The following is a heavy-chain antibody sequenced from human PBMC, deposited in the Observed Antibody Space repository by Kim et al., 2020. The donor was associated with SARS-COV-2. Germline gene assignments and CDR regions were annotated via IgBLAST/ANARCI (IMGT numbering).Heavy chain of an antibody. Sequence: SETLSLTCAVYGGSFSGYYWSWIRQPPGKGLEWIGEINHSGSTNYNPSLKSRVTISVDTSKNQFSLKLSSVTAADTAVYYCARTLNSSGTYFDYWGQGTLVTVSS. CDR1: GGSFSGYY. D-gene: IGHD6-19*01. J-gene: IGHJ4*02. CDR3: ARTLNSSGTYFDY. V-gene: IGHV4-34*01. CDR2: INHSGST.